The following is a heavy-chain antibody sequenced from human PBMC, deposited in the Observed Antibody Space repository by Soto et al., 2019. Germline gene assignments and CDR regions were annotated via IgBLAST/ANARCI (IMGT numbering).Heavy chain of an antibody. Sequence: QLQLQESGPGLVKPSETLSLTCTVSGGSISSSSYYWGWIRQPPGKGLEWIGSIYYSGSTYYNPSLKSRVTISVDTSKNQFSLKLSSVTAADTAVYYCARRSLHWGELSSDAFDIWGQGTMVTVSS. V-gene: IGHV4-39*01. J-gene: IGHJ3*02. CDR3: ARRSLHWGELSSDAFDI. CDR2: IYYSGST. CDR1: GGSISSSSYY. D-gene: IGHD3-16*02.